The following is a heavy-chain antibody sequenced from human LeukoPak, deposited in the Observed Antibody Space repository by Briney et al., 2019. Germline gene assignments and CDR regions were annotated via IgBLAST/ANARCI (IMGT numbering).Heavy chain of an antibody. Sequence: SETLSLTCTVSGGSISSYYWSWIRQPPGKGLEWIGYIYYSGSTNYNPSLKSRVTISVDTSKNQFSLKLSSVTAADTAVYYCARVAGYSYGSYYFDYWGQGTLVTVSS. CDR2: IYYSGST. J-gene: IGHJ4*02. D-gene: IGHD5-18*01. CDR1: GGSISSYY. CDR3: ARVAGYSYGSYYFDY. V-gene: IGHV4-59*12.